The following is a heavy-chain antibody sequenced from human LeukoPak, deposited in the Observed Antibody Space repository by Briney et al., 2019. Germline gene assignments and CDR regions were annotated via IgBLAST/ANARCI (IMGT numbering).Heavy chain of an antibody. Sequence: SETLSLTCTVFGGSINSYYWSWIRHPPGKGLEWIGYIYYSGSTNYNPSLKSRVTISVDTSKNQFSLKLSSVTAADTAVYYCARGSVDENRFLGDNWFDPWGQGTLVTVSS. D-gene: IGHD3-10*01. CDR2: IYYSGST. V-gene: IGHV4-59*01. CDR1: GGSINSYY. J-gene: IGHJ5*02. CDR3: ARGSVDENRFLGDNWFDP.